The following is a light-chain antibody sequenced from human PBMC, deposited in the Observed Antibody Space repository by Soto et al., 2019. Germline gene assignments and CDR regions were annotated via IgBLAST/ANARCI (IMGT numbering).Light chain of an antibody. CDR2: RDN. J-gene: IGLJ1*01. CDR1: ISNIGTNY. CDR3: AAWDDTVRSYV. V-gene: IGLV1-47*01. Sequence: QSVLTQPPSVSGTPGQRVTISCSGGISNIGTNYVPWFQQLPGTAPKVLSNRDNQRPSGVSDRFSGSKSGTSASLAISGLQSEDEAEYYCAAWDDTVRSYVFGTGTKVTVL.